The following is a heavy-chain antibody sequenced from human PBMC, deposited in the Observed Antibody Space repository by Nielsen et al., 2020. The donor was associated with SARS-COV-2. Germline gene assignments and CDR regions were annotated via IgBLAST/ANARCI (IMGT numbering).Heavy chain of an antibody. CDR1: GGSISSSSYY. D-gene: IGHD1-1*01. J-gene: IGHJ4*02. V-gene: IGHV4-39*01. Sequence: GSLRLSCTVSGGSISSSSYYWGWIRQPPGKGLEWIGSIYYSGSTYYNPSLKSRVTISVDTSKNQFSLKLSSVTAADTAVYYCARQLFTTYFDHWGQGTLVTVSS. CDR2: IYYSGST. CDR3: ARQLFTTYFDH.